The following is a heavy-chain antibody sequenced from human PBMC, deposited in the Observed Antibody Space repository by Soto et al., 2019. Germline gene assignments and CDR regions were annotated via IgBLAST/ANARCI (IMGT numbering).Heavy chain of an antibody. CDR1: GFTVSSNY. V-gene: IGHV3-66*01. J-gene: IGHJ3*02. Sequence: ESGGGLVQPGGSLRLSCAASGFTVSSNYMSWVRQAPGKGLEWVSVIYSGGSTYYADSVKGRFTISRDNSKNTLYLQMNSLRAEDTAVYYCARAHPPRKRFGEVDAFDIWGQGTMVTVSS. CDR3: ARAHPPRKRFGEVDAFDI. D-gene: IGHD3-10*01. CDR2: IYSGGST.